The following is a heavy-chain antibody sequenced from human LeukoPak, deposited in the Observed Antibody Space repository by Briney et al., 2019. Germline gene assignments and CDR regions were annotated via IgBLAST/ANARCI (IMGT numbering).Heavy chain of an antibody. J-gene: IGHJ5*02. V-gene: IGHV1-69*04. Sequence: SVKVSCKASGGTFSSYAISWVRQAPGQGLEWMGRIIPILGIANYAQKFQGRVTITADKSTSTAYMELSSLRSEDTAVYYCAREDATTVTRLYNWFDPWGQGTLVTVSS. D-gene: IGHD4-11*01. CDR3: AREDATTVTRLYNWFDP. CDR1: GGTFSSYA. CDR2: IIPILGIA.